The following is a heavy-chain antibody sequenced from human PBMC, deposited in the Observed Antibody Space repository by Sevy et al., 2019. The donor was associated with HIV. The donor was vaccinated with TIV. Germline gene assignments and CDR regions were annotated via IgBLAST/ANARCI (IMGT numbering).Heavy chain of an antibody. CDR3: ARGAQYYDFWSGRVHFDY. CDR1: GFTFSSYE. J-gene: IGHJ4*02. CDR2: VRSSGSTI. Sequence: GGSLRLSCAASGFTFSSYEMNWVRQAPGKGLEWVSYVRSSGSTIDYADSVKGRFTISRDNAKNSLYLQMNSLRAEDTAVYYCARGAQYYDFWSGRVHFDYWGQGTLVTVSS. V-gene: IGHV3-48*03. D-gene: IGHD3-3*01.